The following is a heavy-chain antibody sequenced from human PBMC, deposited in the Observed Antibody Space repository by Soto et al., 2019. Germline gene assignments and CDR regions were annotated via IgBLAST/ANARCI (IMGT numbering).Heavy chain of an antibody. CDR1: GGSISSYY. J-gene: IGHJ4*02. CDR3: ARGGNILTGFDFDY. D-gene: IGHD3-9*01. Sequence: SETLSLTCTVSGGSISSYYWSWIRQPPGKGLEWIGYIYYTGRTNYNPSLKSRVTISVDTPKNQFSLKLSSVTAADTAVYYCARGGNILTGFDFDYWGQGTLVTVSS. CDR2: IYYTGRT. V-gene: IGHV4-59*08.